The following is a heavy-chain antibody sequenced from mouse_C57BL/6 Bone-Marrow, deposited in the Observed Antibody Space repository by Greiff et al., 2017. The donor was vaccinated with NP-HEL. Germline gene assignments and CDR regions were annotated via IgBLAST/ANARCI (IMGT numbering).Heavy chain of an antibody. Sequence: VQLQESGPELVKPGASVKISCKASGYSFTSYYIHWVKQRPGQGLEWIGWIYPGSGNTKYNEKFKGKATLTADTSSSTAYMQLSSLTSEDSAVYYCAREGITTVFDYWGQGTTLTVSS. D-gene: IGHD2-4*01. CDR3: AREGITTVFDY. CDR1: GYSFTSYY. V-gene: IGHV1-66*01. J-gene: IGHJ2*01. CDR2: IYPGSGNT.